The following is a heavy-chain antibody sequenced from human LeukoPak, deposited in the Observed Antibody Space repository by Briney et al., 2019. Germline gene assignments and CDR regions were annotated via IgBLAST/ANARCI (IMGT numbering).Heavy chain of an antibody. D-gene: IGHD2-15*01. CDR2: INQDGSEK. Sequence: GGSLRLSCAASGFTFSSYAMHWVRQAPGKGLEWVANINQDGSEKYYVDSVKGRFTIPRDNANKSLFLQMNSLGPEDTAVYYCARRATRDTGSCYSCAFDIWGQGTMVTVSS. CDR1: GFTFSSYA. V-gene: IGHV3-7*01. CDR3: ARRATRDTGSCYSCAFDI. J-gene: IGHJ3*02.